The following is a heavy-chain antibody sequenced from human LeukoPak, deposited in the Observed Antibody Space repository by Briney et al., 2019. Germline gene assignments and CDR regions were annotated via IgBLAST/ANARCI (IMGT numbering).Heavy chain of an antibody. J-gene: IGHJ3*02. CDR1: GYTFTGYY. CDR3: ARDPIMDYYDSSGYGAFDI. V-gene: IGHV1-2*04. Sequence: GASVKVSCKASGYTFTGYYMHWVRQAPGQGLEWMGWINPNSGGTNYAQKFQGWVTMTRDTSISTAYMELSRLRSDDTAVYYCARDPIMDYYDSSGYGAFDIWGKGTMVTVSS. D-gene: IGHD3-22*01. CDR2: INPNSGGT.